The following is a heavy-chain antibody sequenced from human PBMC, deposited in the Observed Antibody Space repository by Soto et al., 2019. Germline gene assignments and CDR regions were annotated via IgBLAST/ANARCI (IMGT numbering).Heavy chain of an antibody. V-gene: IGHV1-3*05. CDR1: GYTLTRYS. Sequence: QVQLVQSGAEEMKPGASVKVSCKASGYTLTRYSIHWVRQAPGQRLEWMGWINAGNGNTKFSQKFQGRVTITRDTPASTAYMELRGLRSEYTAVYYGAIRGTYSFDNSDNYFDCWGQGTRVNVSS. J-gene: IGHJ4*02. D-gene: IGHD3-22*01. CDR3: AIRGTYSFDNSDNYFDC. CDR2: INAGNGNT.